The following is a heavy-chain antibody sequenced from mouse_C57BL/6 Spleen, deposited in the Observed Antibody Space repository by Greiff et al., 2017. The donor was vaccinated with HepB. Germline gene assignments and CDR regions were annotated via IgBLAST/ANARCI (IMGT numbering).Heavy chain of an antibody. Sequence: EVQLQQSGPELVKPGASVKISCKASGYTFTDYYMNWVKQSHGKSLEWIGDINPNNGGTSYNQKFKGKATLTVDKSSSTAYMELRSLTSEDSAVYYCARRYDYPFDYWGQGTTLTVSS. CDR2: INPNNGGT. D-gene: IGHD2-4*01. CDR3: ARRYDYPFDY. J-gene: IGHJ2*01. CDR1: GYTFTDYY. V-gene: IGHV1-26*01.